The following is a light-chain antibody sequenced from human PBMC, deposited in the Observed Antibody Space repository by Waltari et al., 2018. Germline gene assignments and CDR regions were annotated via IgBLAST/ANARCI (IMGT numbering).Light chain of an antibody. V-gene: IGKV4-1*01. Sequence: DIVMTQSPDSLAVSLGERATINCKSSQSVLYSSNNKNYLAWYQRKPGEPPKLLIYWASTRESGVPYRFCGSGSGTDFTLTISSLQAEDVAVYYCQQYYSTPWTFGQGTKVEIK. CDR3: QQYYSTPWT. CDR1: QSVLYSSNNKNY. CDR2: WAS. J-gene: IGKJ1*01.